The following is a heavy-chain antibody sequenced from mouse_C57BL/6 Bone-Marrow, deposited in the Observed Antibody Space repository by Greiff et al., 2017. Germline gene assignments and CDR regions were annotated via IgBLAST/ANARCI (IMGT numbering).Heavy chain of an antibody. Sequence: QVQLQQPGAELVKPGASVKVSCKASGYTFTSYWMHWVKQRPGQGLEWIGRIYPSDSDTNYNQKFKGKATLTVDKSSSTAYMQLSSLTSEDSAVYYCANYGYDGGPWFAYWGQGTLVTVSA. CDR1: GYTFTSYW. D-gene: IGHD2-2*01. V-gene: IGHV1-74*01. CDR2: IYPSDSDT. J-gene: IGHJ3*01. CDR3: ANYGYDGGPWFAY.